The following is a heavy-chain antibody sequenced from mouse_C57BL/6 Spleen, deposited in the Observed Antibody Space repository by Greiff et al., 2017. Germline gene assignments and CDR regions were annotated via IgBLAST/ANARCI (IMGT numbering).Heavy chain of an antibody. CDR1: GYTFTSYW. Sequence: QVQLQQPGAELVKPGASVKLSCKASGYTFTSYWMQWVKQRPGQGLEWIGEIDPSDSYTNYNQKFKGKATLTVYTSSSTAYMQLSSLTSEDSAVYYCARSNGSLYYFDYWGQGTTLTVSS. V-gene: IGHV1-50*01. J-gene: IGHJ2*01. CDR3: ARSNGSLYYFDY. CDR2: IDPSDSYT. D-gene: IGHD1-1*01.